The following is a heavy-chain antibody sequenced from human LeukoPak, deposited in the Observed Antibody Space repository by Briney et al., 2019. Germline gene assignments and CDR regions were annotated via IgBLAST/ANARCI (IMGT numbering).Heavy chain of an antibody. Sequence: GASVKVSCTASGYTFTRYDINWVRQATGQGLEWMGWMDPNSDNTIYAQKFQGRVTMTRNTSISTAYMELRSLRSEDTAVCYCMSTSNWGSVIFDYWGQGTLVTVSS. CDR2: MDPNSDNT. D-gene: IGHD7-27*01. J-gene: IGHJ4*02. V-gene: IGHV1-8*01. CDR3: MSTSNWGSVIFDY. CDR1: GYTFTRYD.